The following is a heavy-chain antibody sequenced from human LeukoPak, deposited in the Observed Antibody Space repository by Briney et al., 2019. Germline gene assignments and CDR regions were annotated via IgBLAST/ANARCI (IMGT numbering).Heavy chain of an antibody. CDR2: ISGSGGST. J-gene: IGHJ4*02. CDR3: AKEWYYDSSGYYYPYLDY. V-gene: IGHV3-23*01. CDR1: GFTFSSYA. D-gene: IGHD3-22*01. Sequence: GGSLRLSCAASGFTFSSYAMSWVRQAPGRGLEWVSAISGSGGSTYYADSVKGRFTISRDNSKNTLYLQMNSLRAEDTAVYYCAKEWYYDSSGYYYPYLDYWGQGTLVTVSS.